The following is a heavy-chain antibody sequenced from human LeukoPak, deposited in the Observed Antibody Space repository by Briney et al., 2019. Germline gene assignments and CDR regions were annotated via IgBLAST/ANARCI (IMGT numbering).Heavy chain of an antibody. CDR2: IYYSGST. CDR1: GGSISSYY. J-gene: IGHJ3*02. D-gene: IGHD2-21*02. CDR3: ASLAYCGGDCYPFDAFDI. V-gene: IGHV4-59*12. Sequence: SETLSLTCTVSGGSISSYYWSWIRQPPGKGLEWIGYIYYSGSTNYNPSLKGRVTISVDTSKNQFSLKLSSVTAADTAVYYCASLAYCGGDCYPFDAFDIWGQGTMVTVSS.